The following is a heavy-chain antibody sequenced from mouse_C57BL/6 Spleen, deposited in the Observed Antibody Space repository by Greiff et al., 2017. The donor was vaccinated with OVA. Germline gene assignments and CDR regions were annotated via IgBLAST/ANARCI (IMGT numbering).Heavy chain of an antibody. CDR1: GFSFNTYA. Sequence: EVMLVESGGGLVQPKGSLKLSCAASGFSFNTYAMNWVRQAPGKGLEWVARIRSKSNNYATYYADSVKDRFTISRDDSESMLYLQMNNLKTEDTAMYYCVRHANYRYFDVWGTGTTVTVSS. CDR2: IRSKSNNYAT. J-gene: IGHJ1*03. CDR3: VRHANYRYFDV. V-gene: IGHV10-1*01.